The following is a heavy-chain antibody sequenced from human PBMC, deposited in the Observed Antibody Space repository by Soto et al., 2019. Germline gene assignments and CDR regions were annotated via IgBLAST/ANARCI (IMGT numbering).Heavy chain of an antibody. CDR2: IFPSDSDT. V-gene: IGHV5-51*01. Sequence: PGESLKISCKGSGYSFTSYWIGWVRQMPGKGLEWMGIIFPSDSDTKYSPSFQGQVTISADKSISTAYLRWSSLKASDTAMYYCARKRINGYILDAFDIWGQGTMVNVSS. CDR1: GYSFTSYW. J-gene: IGHJ3*02. CDR3: ARKRINGYILDAFDI. D-gene: IGHD5-12*01.